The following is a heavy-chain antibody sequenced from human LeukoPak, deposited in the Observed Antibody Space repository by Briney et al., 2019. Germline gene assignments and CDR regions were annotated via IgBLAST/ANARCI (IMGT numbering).Heavy chain of an antibody. CDR1: GGSVSSGSYY. V-gene: IGHV4-61*01. D-gene: IGHD3-10*01. CDR3: ARSPTVRGVIITRWVDP. CDR2: IYYSGST. J-gene: IGHJ5*02. Sequence: PSETLSHTCTVSGGSVSSGSYYWSWIRQPPGKGLEWIGYIYYSGSTNYNPSLKSRVTISVDTSKNQFSLKLSSVTAEDTAVYYCARSPTVRGVIITRWVDPWGQGTLVTVSS.